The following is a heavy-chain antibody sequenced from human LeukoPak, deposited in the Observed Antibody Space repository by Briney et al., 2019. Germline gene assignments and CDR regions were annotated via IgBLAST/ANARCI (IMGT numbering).Heavy chain of an antibody. V-gene: IGHV1-69*13. J-gene: IGHJ4*02. D-gene: IGHD3-3*01. Sequence: SVKVSSKASGGTFSSYAISWVRQAPGQGLEWMGGIIPIFGTANYAQKFQGRVTITADESTSTAYMGLSSLRSEDTAVYYCARHTIFGVVIALGYWGQGTLVTVSS. CDR2: IIPIFGTA. CDR3: ARHTIFGVVIALGY. CDR1: GGTFSSYA.